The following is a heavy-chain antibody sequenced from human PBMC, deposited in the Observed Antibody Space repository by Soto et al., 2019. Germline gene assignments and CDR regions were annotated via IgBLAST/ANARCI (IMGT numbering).Heavy chain of an antibody. D-gene: IGHD6-13*01. CDR1: GYTFTSYG. CDR3: AREEGYSSSWSLGY. V-gene: IGHV1-2*04. J-gene: IGHJ4*02. CDR2: INANSGGT. Sequence: ASVKVSCKASGYTFTSYGISWVRQAPGQGLEWMGWINANSGGTNYAQKFQGWVTMTRDTSISTAYMELSRLRSDDTAVYYCAREEGYSSSWSLGYWGQGTLVTV.